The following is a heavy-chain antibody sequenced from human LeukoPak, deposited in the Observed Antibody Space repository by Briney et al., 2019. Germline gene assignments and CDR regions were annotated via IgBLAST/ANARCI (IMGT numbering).Heavy chain of an antibody. V-gene: IGHV4-30-4*01. CDR1: GGSISSGDYY. CDR2: IYYSRST. D-gene: IGHD5-18*01. J-gene: IGHJ6*02. Sequence: SQTLSLTCNVSGGSISSGDYYWRWLRHPPGTGLEWIGYIYYSRSTYYNPSLKSRVIISVDTSKNQFSLKLSSVTAADTAVYYCASGYSYGYPYGIDVWGQGTTVTVSS. CDR3: ASGYSYGYPYGIDV.